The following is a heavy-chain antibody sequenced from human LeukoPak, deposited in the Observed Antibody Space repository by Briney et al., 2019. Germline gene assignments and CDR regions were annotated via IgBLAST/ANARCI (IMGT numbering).Heavy chain of an antibody. CDR1: GFTFGSYS. CDR3: ARGQIRSKDNWFDP. J-gene: IGHJ5*02. Sequence: GGSLRLSCAASGFTFGSYSMNWVRQAPGKGLEWVSSISSSSSYIHYADSVKGRFTISRDNAKNSLYLQMNSLRAEDTAVYYCARGQIRSKDNWFDPWGQGTLVTVSS. V-gene: IGHV3-21*01. CDR2: ISSSSSYI. D-gene: IGHD2-2*01.